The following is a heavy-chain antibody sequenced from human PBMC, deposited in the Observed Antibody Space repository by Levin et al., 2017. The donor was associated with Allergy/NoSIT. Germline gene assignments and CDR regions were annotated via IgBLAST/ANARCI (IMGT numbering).Heavy chain of an antibody. Sequence: ASVKVSCKASGYTFTSYGISWVRQAPGQGLEWMGWISAYNGNTNYAQKLQGRVTMTTDTSTSTAYMELRSLRSDDTAVYYCARVYLVRGVRGGFDPWGQGTLVTVSS. CDR1: GYTFTSYG. D-gene: IGHD3-10*01. V-gene: IGHV1-18*01. J-gene: IGHJ5*02. CDR2: ISAYNGNT. CDR3: ARVYLVRGVRGGFDP.